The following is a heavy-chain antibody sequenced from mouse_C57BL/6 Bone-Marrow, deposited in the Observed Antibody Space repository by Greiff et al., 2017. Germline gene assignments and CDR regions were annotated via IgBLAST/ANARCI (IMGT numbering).Heavy chain of an antibody. J-gene: IGHJ3*01. CDR3: ARDYYGSRGFAY. D-gene: IGHD1-1*01. Sequence: QVQLQQPGAELVRPGSSVKLSCKASGYTFTSYWMDWVKQRPGQGLEWIGNIYPSDSETHYNQKFKDKATLTVDKSSSTDYMQLSSLTSEDSAVYYCARDYYGSRGFAYWGQGTLVTVSA. CDR1: GYTFTSYW. CDR2: IYPSDSET. V-gene: IGHV1-61*01.